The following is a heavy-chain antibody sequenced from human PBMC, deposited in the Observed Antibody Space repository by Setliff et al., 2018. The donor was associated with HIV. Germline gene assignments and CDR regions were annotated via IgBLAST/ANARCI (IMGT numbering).Heavy chain of an antibody. J-gene: IGHJ4*02. CDR3: ARGANFWSGYDS. CDR2: IFHTQNP. CDR1: DGSISSSNW. Sequence: SETLSLTCAVSDGSISSSNWWSWVRQPPGRGLEWIGEIFHTQNPNYSPSLKSRVTISVNKSKNQFSLRLTSVTAADTAVYYCARGANFWSGYDSWGQGTLVTVSS. D-gene: IGHD3-3*01. V-gene: IGHV4-4*02.